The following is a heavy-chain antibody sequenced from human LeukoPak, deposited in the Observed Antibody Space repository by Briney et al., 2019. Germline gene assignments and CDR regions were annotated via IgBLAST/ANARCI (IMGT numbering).Heavy chain of an antibody. Sequence: KASETLFLTCFVSGGSISGYYWSWIRQTPGKGLEWIGYIYSSGSTIYNPSLKSRVTMSVDTSMNQFSLRLSSVTAADTAIYYCARTYGGGVTDAFDIWGQGTIVTVS. CDR3: ARTYGGGVTDAFDI. V-gene: IGHV4-59*01. J-gene: IGHJ3*02. CDR1: GGSISGYY. CDR2: IYSSGST. D-gene: IGHD2-21*01.